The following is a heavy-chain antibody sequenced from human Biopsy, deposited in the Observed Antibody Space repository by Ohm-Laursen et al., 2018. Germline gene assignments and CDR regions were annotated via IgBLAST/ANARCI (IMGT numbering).Heavy chain of an antibody. CDR3: ARDRGYYSDRTVPGYFDL. D-gene: IGHD3-22*01. CDR2: IYYTGNT. V-gene: IGHV4-59*01. CDR1: GDSISTYY. J-gene: IGHJ2*01. Sequence: HTLSLTCTVSGDSISTYYWSWIRQPPGKGLQWIGYIYYTGNTDYNPSLQSRVTISVDTSKNHFSLRLRSMTPADTAMYYCARDRGYYSDRTVPGYFDLWGRGTLVTVSS.